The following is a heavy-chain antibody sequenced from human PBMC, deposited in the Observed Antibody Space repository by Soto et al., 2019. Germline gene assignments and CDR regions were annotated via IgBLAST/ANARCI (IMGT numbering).Heavy chain of an antibody. V-gene: IGHV3-9*01. D-gene: IGHD3-10*01. CDR3: AKDGYYGSGSYFFDY. CDR1: GFTFDDYA. J-gene: IGHJ4*02. Sequence: HPGGSLRLSCAASGFTFDDYAMHWVRQAPGKGLEWVSGISWNSGSIGYADSVKGRFTISRDNAKNSLYLQMNSLRAEDTALYYCAKDGYYGSGSYFFDYWGKGTLVTVAS. CDR2: ISWNSGSI.